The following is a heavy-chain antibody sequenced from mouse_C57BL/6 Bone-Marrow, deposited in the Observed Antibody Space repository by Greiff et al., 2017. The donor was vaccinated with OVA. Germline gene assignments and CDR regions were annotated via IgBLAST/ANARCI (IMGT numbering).Heavy chain of an antibody. CDR2: IWGVGST. V-gene: IGHV2-6*01. Sequence: VKLMESGPGLVAPSQSLSITCTVSGFSLTSYGVDWVRQSPGKGLEWLGVIWGVGSTNYNSALKSRLSISKDNSKSQVFLKMNSLQTDDTAMYYCASGGGGPAWFAYWGQGTLVTVSA. J-gene: IGHJ3*01. CDR1: GFSLTSYG. D-gene: IGHD1-1*02. CDR3: ASGGGGPAWFAY.